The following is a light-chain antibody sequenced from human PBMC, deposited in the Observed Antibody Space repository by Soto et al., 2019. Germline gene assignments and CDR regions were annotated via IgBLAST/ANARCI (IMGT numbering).Light chain of an antibody. CDR2: WAS. J-gene: IGKJ1*01. Sequence: DIVMTQSPDSLAVSLGERATINCKSSQSVLHNPNNKNYLAWYQQKPGQPPKLLIYWASTRESGVPDRFSGSGSGTDFTLTISSLQAEDVAVYYCQQYYSTPPWPFGQGTKVDIK. V-gene: IGKV4-1*01. CDR1: QSVLHNPNNKNY. CDR3: QQYYSTPPWP.